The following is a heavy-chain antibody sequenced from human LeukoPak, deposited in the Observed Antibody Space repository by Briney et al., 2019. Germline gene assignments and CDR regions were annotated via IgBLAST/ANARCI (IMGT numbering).Heavy chain of an antibody. CDR2: ISGSGGST. Sequence: PGGSLRLSCAASGFTFSSYAMSWVRQAPGKGLEWVSAISGSGGSTYYADSVKGRFTISRDNSKNTLYLQMNSLRAEDTAVYYCARHMSVSYDAFDLWGRGTPVTVSS. J-gene: IGHJ3*01. D-gene: IGHD3-10*01. CDR3: ARHMSVSYDAFDL. V-gene: IGHV3-23*01. CDR1: GFTFSSYA.